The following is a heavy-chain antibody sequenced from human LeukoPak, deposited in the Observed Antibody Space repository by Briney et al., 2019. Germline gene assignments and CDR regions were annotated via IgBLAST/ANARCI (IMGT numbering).Heavy chain of an antibody. CDR1: GFTFDDYA. Sequence: PGRSLRLSCAASGFTFDDYAMHWVRQAPGKGLEWVSGISWNSGSIGYADSVKGRFTISRDNAKNSLYLQMNSLRAEDTALYYCAKGHSSSWYGYNWFDPWGQGTLVTVSS. CDR3: AKGHSSSWYGYNWFDP. CDR2: ISWNSGSI. D-gene: IGHD6-13*01. J-gene: IGHJ5*02. V-gene: IGHV3-9*01.